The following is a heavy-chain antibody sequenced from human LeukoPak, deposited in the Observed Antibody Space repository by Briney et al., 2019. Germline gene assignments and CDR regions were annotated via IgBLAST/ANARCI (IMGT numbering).Heavy chain of an antibody. CDR2: XYYSGST. CDR1: GGSISSYY. CDR3: ARDWRIAAAGDYYYYGMDV. Sequence: SETLSLTCTVSGGSISSYYWSWIRQPPGKGLXXXXXXYYSGSTNYNPSLKSRVTISVDTSKNQFSLKLSSVTAADTAVYYCARDWRIAAAGDYYYYGMDVWGKGTTVTVSS. J-gene: IGHJ6*04. V-gene: IGHV4-59*01. D-gene: IGHD6-13*01.